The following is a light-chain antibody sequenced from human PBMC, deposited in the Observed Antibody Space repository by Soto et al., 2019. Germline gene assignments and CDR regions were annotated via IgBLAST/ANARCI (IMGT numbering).Light chain of an antibody. CDR3: QQYYSTLLT. CDR1: QSVLHSSNNKNY. Sequence: DIVMTQSPDSLAVSLGERATINCKSSQSVLHSSNNKNYLAWYQQRPGQPPNLLIYWASTRESGVPDRFSGSGSGTDFTLTISSLQAEDVAVYYCQQYYSTLLTFGGGTKVEIK. J-gene: IGKJ4*01. V-gene: IGKV4-1*01. CDR2: WAS.